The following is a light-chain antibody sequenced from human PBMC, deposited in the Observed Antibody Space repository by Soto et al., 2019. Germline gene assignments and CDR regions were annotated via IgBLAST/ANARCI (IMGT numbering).Light chain of an antibody. CDR2: GAS. J-gene: IGKJ2*01. CDR3: QQYGSSVGT. CDR1: QSVSSSY. Sequence: EIVLTQSPGTLSLSPGERATLSCRASQSVSSSYLAWYQQKPGQAPRLLIYGASSRATGIPDRFSGSGSGTDFTLPISRLEPEDFAVYYCQQYGSSVGTFGQGTKLEIK. V-gene: IGKV3-20*01.